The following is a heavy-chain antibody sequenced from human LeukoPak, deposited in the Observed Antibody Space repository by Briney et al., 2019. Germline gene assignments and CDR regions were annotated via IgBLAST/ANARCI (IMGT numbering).Heavy chain of an antibody. D-gene: IGHD3-10*01. CDR2: FDPEDGET. J-gene: IGHJ5*02. CDR3: ATEGPSGSYYSARNWFDP. V-gene: IGHV1-24*01. CDR1: GYTLTELS. Sequence: ASVKVSCKVSGYTLTELSMHWVRQAPGKGLEWMGGFDPEDGETIYARKFQGRVTMTEDTSTDTAYMELSSLRSEDTAVYYCATEGPSGSYYSARNWFDPWGQGTLVTVSS.